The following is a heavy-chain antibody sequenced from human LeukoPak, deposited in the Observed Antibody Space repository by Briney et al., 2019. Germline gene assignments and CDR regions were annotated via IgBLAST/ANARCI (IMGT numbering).Heavy chain of an antibody. CDR1: GGSCDDYY. V-gene: IGHV4-39*01. CDR2: MYYSGST. D-gene: IGHD3-22*01. CDR3: ARHPGYYDSSGPKDY. J-gene: IGHJ4*02. Sequence: SETLSLTCAVYGGSCDDYYCSWIRQPPGKGLEWIGSMYYSGSTYYNPSLKSRVTLSVDTSKTQFSLKLSSVTAADTAVYFRARHPGYYDSSGPKDYWGQGTLVTVSS.